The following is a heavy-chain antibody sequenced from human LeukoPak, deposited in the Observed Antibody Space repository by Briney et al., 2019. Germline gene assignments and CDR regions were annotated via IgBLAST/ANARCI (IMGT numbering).Heavy chain of an antibody. J-gene: IGHJ6*04. D-gene: IGHD3-22*01. CDR1: GYSFSSYW. Sequence: GESLQISCKGSGYSFSSYWMGWVRQLPGKGLEWMGIIYPGDSDTRYSPSFQGQVTISPDKSINTPSLQSSSLMAPATAFLSRATQSTGGYYDSSGYYSPLAVWGKGTTVTVSS. CDR2: IYPGDSDT. V-gene: IGHV5-51*01. CDR3: ATQSTGGYYDSSGYYSPLAV.